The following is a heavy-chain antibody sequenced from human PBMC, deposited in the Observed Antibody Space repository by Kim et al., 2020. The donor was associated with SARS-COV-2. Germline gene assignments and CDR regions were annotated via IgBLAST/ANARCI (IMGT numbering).Heavy chain of an antibody. V-gene: IGHV3-9*01. D-gene: IGHD6-13*01. CDR3: AKDGGSSWYEYRGWRY. J-gene: IGHJ4*02. Sequence: GGSLRLSCAASGFTFDDYAMHWVRQAPGKGLEWVSGISWNSGSIGYADSVKGRFTISRDNAKNSLYLQMNSLRAEDTALYYCAKDGGSSWYEYRGWRYWGQGTLVTVSS. CDR2: ISWNSGSI. CDR1: GFTFDDYA.